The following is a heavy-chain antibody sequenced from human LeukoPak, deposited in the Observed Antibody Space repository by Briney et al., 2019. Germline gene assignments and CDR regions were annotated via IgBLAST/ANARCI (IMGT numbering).Heavy chain of an antibody. J-gene: IGHJ4*02. Sequence: GGALRLSCAASGFSFSSYAMSWVRQAPGKGLEGVSAINGSGGSTYYADSVKGRFTISRDNSKNTLYLQMNSLRAEDTAVYYCAKDREGGDGYNCFDYWGQGTLVTVSS. D-gene: IGHD5-24*01. CDR1: GFSFSSYA. V-gene: IGHV3-23*01. CDR3: AKDREGGDGYNCFDY. CDR2: INGSGGST.